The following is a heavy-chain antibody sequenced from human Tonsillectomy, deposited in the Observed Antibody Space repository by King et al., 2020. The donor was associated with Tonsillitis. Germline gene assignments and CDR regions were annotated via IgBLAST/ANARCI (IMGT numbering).Heavy chain of an antibody. CDR3: ETTGFIDELSAL. D-gene: IGHD1-14*01. V-gene: IGHV3-30*03. J-gene: IGHJ4*02. Sequence: VQLVESGGGVVQPGRSLTLSCTASGVTVSTYDMHWVRKAPGKGLQWVALLSYDGTKTYFGDSVKGRFTISRDNSKNILYLHMNSLRADDTAVYYCETTGFIDELSALWGQGTLVTVSS. CDR1: GVTVSTYD. CDR2: LSYDGTKT.